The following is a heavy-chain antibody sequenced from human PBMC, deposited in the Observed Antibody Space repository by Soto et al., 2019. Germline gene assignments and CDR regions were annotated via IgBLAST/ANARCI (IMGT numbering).Heavy chain of an antibody. J-gene: IGHJ4*02. V-gene: IGHV4-61*05. CDR1: GGSISSSSYY. CDR3: ARLGPTIR. D-gene: IGHD3-3*01. Sequence: SETLSLTCTVSGGSISSSSYYWGWIRQPPGKGLEWIGYIYYSGSTNYNPSLKSRVTISVDTSKNQFSLKLSSVTAADTAVYYCARLGPTIRWGQGTLVTVSS. CDR2: IYYSGST.